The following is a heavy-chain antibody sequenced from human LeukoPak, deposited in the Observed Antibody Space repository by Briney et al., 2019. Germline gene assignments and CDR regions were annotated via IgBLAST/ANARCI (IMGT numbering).Heavy chain of an antibody. CDR2: VNPKSGVT. CDR1: GYTFIGYY. CDR3: ARDTGFPFFDF. Sequence: ASVKVSYTASGYTFIGYYIHWVRQAPGQGLEWMGSVNPKSGVTDYAQKFQGRITLTRDTSSSTAYMELNRLTSDDTAVYYCARDTGFPFFDFWGHGALVTVSS. J-gene: IGHJ4*01. V-gene: IGHV1-2*02.